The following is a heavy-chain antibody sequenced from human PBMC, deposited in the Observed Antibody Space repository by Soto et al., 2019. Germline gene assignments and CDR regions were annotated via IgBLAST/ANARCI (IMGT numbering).Heavy chain of an antibody. CDR1: GFTFGDYA. J-gene: IGHJ6*02. D-gene: IGHD3-10*01. V-gene: IGHV3-49*03. Sequence: GGSLRLSCTASGFTFGDYAMSWFRQAPGKGLEWVGFIRSKPYDGTTEYAASAKGRFTISRDVSKSIAYLQMDSLKTEDTAVYYCAKDLFSMVRGASYYSYGMDVWGQGTTVTVSS. CDR3: AKDLFSMVRGASYYSYGMDV. CDR2: IRSKPYDGTT.